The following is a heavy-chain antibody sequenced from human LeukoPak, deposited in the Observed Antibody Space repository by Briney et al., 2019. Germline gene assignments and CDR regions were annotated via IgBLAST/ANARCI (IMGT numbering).Heavy chain of an antibody. CDR3: ARTLSSCTGGKCYTSYYYAMDV. J-gene: IGHJ6*02. CDR1: GFSFSSYG. Sequence: GGSLRLSCAASGFSFSSYGMNWVRQAPGKGLEWLSYISSNSRTIYYADSVRGRFTISRDNAENSLHLQMRSLRAEDTAVFYCARTLSSCTGGKCYTSYYYAMDVWGQGTTVTVSS. D-gene: IGHD2-15*01. CDR2: ISSNSRTI. V-gene: IGHV3-48*01.